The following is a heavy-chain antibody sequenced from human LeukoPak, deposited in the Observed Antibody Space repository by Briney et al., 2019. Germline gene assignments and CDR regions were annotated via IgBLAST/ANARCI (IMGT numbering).Heavy chain of an antibody. CDR2: ISTGSSYI. V-gene: IGHV3-21*01. J-gene: IGHJ6*03. D-gene: IGHD3-22*01. CDR3: ATSRITMIGDYMDF. CDR1: GFTFSSYS. Sequence: GGSLRLSCAASGFTFSSYSMNWVRQAPGKGLQWVSSISTGSSYIYYADSVKGRFTLSRDNSKNTVYLQVDSLRSEDTAVYFCATSRITMIGDYMDFWGRGTAVTVSS.